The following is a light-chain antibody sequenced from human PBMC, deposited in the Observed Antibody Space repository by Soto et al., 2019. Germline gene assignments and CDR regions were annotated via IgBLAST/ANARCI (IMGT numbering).Light chain of an antibody. CDR3: QQPNSVPPIT. V-gene: IGKV1-12*01. CDR2: GAS. J-gene: IGKJ5*01. Sequence: DIQMTQSPSSVSASVGDRVTITCRASQGISNWLAWYQQKPGKAPKLLIYGASSLQGGVPSRFSGSGSGTDFTLTISSLQPEDFAIYYCQQPNSVPPITFGQGTRLEIK. CDR1: QGISNW.